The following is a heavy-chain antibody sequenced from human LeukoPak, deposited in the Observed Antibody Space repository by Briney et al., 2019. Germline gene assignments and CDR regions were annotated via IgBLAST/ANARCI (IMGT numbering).Heavy chain of an antibody. Sequence: SVKVSCKASGGTFSSYAISWVRQAPGQGLEWMGRIIPILGIANYAQKFQGRVTITADKSTSTAYMELSSLRSEDTAVYYCARDDAPGTFRIVVVPAAMMYWGQGALVTVSS. CDR1: GGTFSSYA. CDR2: IIPILGIA. CDR3: ARDDAPGTFRIVVVPAAMMY. J-gene: IGHJ4*02. V-gene: IGHV1-69*04. D-gene: IGHD2-2*01.